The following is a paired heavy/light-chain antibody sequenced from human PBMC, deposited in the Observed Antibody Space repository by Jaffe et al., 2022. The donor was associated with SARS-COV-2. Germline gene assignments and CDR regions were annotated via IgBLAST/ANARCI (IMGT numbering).Heavy chain of an antibody. J-gene: IGHJ5*01. V-gene: IGHV3-23*01. D-gene: IGHD6-6*01. Sequence: EVQLLESGGGLIQPGGCLRLSCAASGFTFANYAMNWVRQAPGKGLEWVSIVSGSGGTAYYADSVKGRFTVSRDNSKNTVYLQMNSLRPDDTAVYYCAKSMSVNCFDSWGQGALVTVSS. CDR2: VSGSGGTA. CDR3: AKSMSVNCFDS. CDR1: GFTFANYA.
Light chain of an antibody. J-gene: IGKJ5*01. Sequence: EIVLTQSPVTLSLSPGERATLSCRASQSVSTYLAWYQHKPGQAPGLLIYDVSKRATGIPARFSGSGSGTDFTLTISSLEPEDFAVYYCQHRAGWPITFGQGTRLEI. CDR3: QHRAGWPIT. CDR1: QSVSTY. V-gene: IGKV3-11*01. CDR2: DVS.